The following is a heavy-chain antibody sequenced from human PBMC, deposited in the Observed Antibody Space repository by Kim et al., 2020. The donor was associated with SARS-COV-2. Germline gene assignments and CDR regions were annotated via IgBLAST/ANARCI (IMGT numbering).Heavy chain of an antibody. CDR2: IYPGDSDT. CDR1: GYSFTSYW. V-gene: IGHV5-51*01. CDR3: ARFGYCSGGSCYSALTPRY. Sequence: GESLKISCKGSGYSFTSYWIGWVRQMPGKGLEWMGIIYPGDSDTRYSPSFQGQVTISADKSISTAYLQWSSLKASDTAMYYCARFGYCSGGSCYSALTPRYWGQGTLVTVSS. D-gene: IGHD2-15*01. J-gene: IGHJ4*02.